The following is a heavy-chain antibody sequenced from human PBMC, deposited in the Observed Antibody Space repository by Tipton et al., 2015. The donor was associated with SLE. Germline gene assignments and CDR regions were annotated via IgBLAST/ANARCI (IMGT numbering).Heavy chain of an antibody. CDR3: ATMGDRWYLHL. Sequence: TLSLTCTVSGASISSGGYYWSWIRQPPGKGLEYIGYIYHSGNTYYNPSLRSRVSISVDTSVNQFSLDLSSVTAADTAVYYCATMGDRWYLHLWGRGTPVTVSS. D-gene: IGHD3-16*01. CDR2: IYHSGNT. J-gene: IGHJ2*01. V-gene: IGHV4-31*03. CDR1: GASISSGGYY.